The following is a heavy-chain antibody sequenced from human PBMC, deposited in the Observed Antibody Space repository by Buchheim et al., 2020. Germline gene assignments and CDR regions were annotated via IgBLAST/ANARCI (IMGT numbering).Heavy chain of an antibody. V-gene: IGHV4-59*01. Sequence: QVQLQESGPGLVKPSETLSLTCTVSGGSISTYYWSWIRQTPGKGLEWIGYLSSSGDTNSNPSLKGRVTISVDTSKNQFSLKLSSVTAADTAIYYCAREVTGYSAAFDIWGQGT. CDR2: LSSSGDT. CDR1: GGSISTYY. CDR3: AREVTGYSAAFDI. D-gene: IGHD4-23*01. J-gene: IGHJ3*02.